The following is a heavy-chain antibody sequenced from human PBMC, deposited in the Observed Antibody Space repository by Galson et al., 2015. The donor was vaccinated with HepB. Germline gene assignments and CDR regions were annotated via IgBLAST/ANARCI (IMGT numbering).Heavy chain of an antibody. D-gene: IGHD6-19*01. V-gene: IGHV1-8*01. J-gene: IGHJ4*02. Sequence: SVKVSCKASGYTFTSYDINWVRQATGQGLEWMGWMNPNSGNTGYAQKFQGRVTMTRNTSISTAYMELSSLRSEDTAVYYCARGRDWSSGWYFGYWGQGTLVTVSS. CDR2: MNPNSGNT. CDR1: GYTFTSYD. CDR3: ARGRDWSSGWYFGY.